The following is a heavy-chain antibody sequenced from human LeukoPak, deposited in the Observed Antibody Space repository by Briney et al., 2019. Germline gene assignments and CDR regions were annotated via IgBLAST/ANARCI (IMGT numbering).Heavy chain of an antibody. J-gene: IGHJ3*02. CDR3: ARLDCSSTSCYTFTNAFDI. D-gene: IGHD2-2*02. V-gene: IGHV4-39*07. CDR1: GGSTSSTNYY. CDR2: ISYSGST. Sequence: SETLSLTCTVSGGSTSSTNYYGGWIRQPPGKGLEWIGSISYSGSTYYNPSLKSRVTISVDTSKNQFSLKLSSVTAADSAVHYCARLDCSSTSCYTFTNAFDIWGQGTMVTVSS.